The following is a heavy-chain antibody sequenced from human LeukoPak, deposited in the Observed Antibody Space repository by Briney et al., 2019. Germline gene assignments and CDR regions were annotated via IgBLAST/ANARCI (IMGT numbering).Heavy chain of an antibody. CDR3: AKDTSYYDSSGYTYYFGY. J-gene: IGHJ4*02. D-gene: IGHD3-22*01. V-gene: IGHV3-23*01. CDR2: ISGSGGST. CDR1: GFTFSSYA. Sequence: GGSLRLSCAASGFTFSSYAMSWVRQAPGKGLEWVSAISGSGGSTYYADSVKGRFTISRDNSKNTLYLQMNSLRAEDAAVYYCAKDTSYYDSSGYTYYFGYWGQGTLVTVSS.